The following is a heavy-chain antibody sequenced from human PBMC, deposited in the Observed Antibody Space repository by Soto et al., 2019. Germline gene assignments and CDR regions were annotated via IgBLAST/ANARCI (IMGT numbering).Heavy chain of an antibody. Sequence: GGSLRLSCAASGFTFSSYAMHWVRQAPGKGLEWVAVISYDGSNKYYADSVKGRFTISRDNSKNTLYLQMNSLRAEDTAVYYCARDPSYDFWSGYPGYFDYWGQGTLVTVSS. J-gene: IGHJ4*02. CDR2: ISYDGSNK. CDR1: GFTFSSYA. D-gene: IGHD3-3*01. CDR3: ARDPSYDFWSGYPGYFDY. V-gene: IGHV3-30-3*01.